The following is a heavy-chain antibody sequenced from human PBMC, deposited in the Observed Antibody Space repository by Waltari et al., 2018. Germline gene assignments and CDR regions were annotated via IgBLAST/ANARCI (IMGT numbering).Heavy chain of an antibody. Sequence: QVQLVQSGAEVKKPGSSVKVSCKASGGTFSSYAISWVRQAPGQGLEWMGRIIPIFGTANYAQKFQGRVTITADKSTSTAYMELSSLRSEDTAVYYCARNYDFWSGYYRSPPNAFDIWGQGTMVTVSS. D-gene: IGHD3-3*01. CDR2: IIPIFGTA. CDR3: ARNYDFWSGYYRSPPNAFDI. V-gene: IGHV1-69*08. CDR1: GGTFSSYA. J-gene: IGHJ3*02.